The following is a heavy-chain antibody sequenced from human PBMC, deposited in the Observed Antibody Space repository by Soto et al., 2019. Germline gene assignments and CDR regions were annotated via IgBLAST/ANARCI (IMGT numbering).Heavy chain of an antibody. CDR2: IYHSGST. J-gene: IGHJ4*02. D-gene: IGHD3-22*01. Sequence: SETLSLTCAVSGGSISSGGYSWSWIRQPPGKGLEWIGYIYHSGSTYYNPSLKSRVTISVDRSKNQFSLKLSSVTAADTAVYYCVGLSSGHLLMFWGQGTLVTVSS. CDR3: VGLSSGHLLMF. V-gene: IGHV4-30-2*01. CDR1: GGSISSGGYS.